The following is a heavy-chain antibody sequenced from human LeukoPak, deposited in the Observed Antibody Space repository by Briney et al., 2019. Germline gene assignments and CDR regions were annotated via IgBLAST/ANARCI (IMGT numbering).Heavy chain of an antibody. D-gene: IGHD3-10*01. J-gene: IGHJ6*03. CDR2: IIPIFGTA. CDR1: GGTFSSYA. Sequence: LVKVSCKASGGTFSSYAISWVRQAPGQGLEWVGGIIPIFGTANYAQKFQGRVTITADESTSTAYMELSSLRSEDTAVYYCARGQRYYYGSGSYWTYYYYMDVWGKGTTVTISS. CDR3: ARGQRYYYGSGSYWTYYYYMDV. V-gene: IGHV1-69*13.